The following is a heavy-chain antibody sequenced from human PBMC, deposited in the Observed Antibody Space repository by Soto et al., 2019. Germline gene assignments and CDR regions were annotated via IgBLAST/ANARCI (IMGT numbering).Heavy chain of an antibody. Sequence: GGSLRLSCAASGFTFSSYGMHWVRQAPGKGLEWVAVISYDGSNKYYADSVKGRFTISRDNSKNTLYLQMNSLRAEDTAVYYCAKDMSIAATLELFDYWGQGTLVTV. CDR1: GFTFSSYG. D-gene: IGHD6-6*01. J-gene: IGHJ4*02. V-gene: IGHV3-30*18. CDR2: ISYDGSNK. CDR3: AKDMSIAATLELFDY.